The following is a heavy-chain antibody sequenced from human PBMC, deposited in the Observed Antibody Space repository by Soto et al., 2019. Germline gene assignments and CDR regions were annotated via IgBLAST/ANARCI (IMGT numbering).Heavy chain of an antibody. J-gene: IGHJ3*02. CDR3: ARDRPKLGYCSGGSCYPGEI. D-gene: IGHD2-15*01. Sequence: QVQLVESGGGVVQPGRSLRLSCAASGFTFSSYGMHWVRQAPGKGLEWVAVIWYDGSNKYYADSVKGRFTISRDNSKNTLYLQMNSLRAEDTAVYYCARDRPKLGYCSGGSCYPGEIWGQGTMVTVSS. CDR1: GFTFSSYG. CDR2: IWYDGSNK. V-gene: IGHV3-33*01.